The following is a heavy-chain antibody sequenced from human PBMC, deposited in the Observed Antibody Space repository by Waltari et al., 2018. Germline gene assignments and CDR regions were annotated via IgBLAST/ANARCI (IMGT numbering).Heavy chain of an antibody. CDR3: ARAYGSGSALYYGMDV. CDR2: IYYSGTT. V-gene: IGHV4-59*01. CDR1: GGSISSYY. D-gene: IGHD3-10*01. Sequence: QVQLQESGPGLVKPSETLSLTCTVSGGSISSYYWSWIRQPPGKGLEWIGYIYYSGTTNYNPSLKSRVTISVDTSKNQFSLKLSSVTAADTAVYYCARAYGSGSALYYGMDVWGQGTTVTVSS. J-gene: IGHJ6*02.